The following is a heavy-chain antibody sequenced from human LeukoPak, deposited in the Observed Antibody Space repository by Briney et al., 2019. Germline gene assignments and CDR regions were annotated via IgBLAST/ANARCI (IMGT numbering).Heavy chain of an antibody. CDR2: IYYSGST. CDR1: GGSISSGDYY. J-gene: IGHJ5*02. D-gene: IGHD5-12*01. CDR3: ARAGVDGRRGYSGFTNWFDP. Sequence: ASETLSLTCTVSGGSISSGDYYWSWIRQPPGKGLEWIGYIYYSGSTYYNPSLKSRVTISVDTSKNRFSLKLSSVTAADTAVYYCARAGVDGRRGYSGFTNWFDPWGQGTLVTVSS. V-gene: IGHV4-30-4*01.